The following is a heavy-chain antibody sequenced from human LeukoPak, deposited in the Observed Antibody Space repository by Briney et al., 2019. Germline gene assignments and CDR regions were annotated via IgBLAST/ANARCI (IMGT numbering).Heavy chain of an antibody. CDR2: INAGGRT. Sequence: PGGSLRLSCAASGFTFSTYSMSWVRQAPGKGLKWVSLINAGGRTYYADSVKGRFTISRDNSKNMMFLQMNSLRADDTAVFYCAREPPQCGADCFSLLDYWGQGTLVTVSS. CDR1: GFTFSTYS. D-gene: IGHD2-21*02. CDR3: AREPPQCGADCFSLLDY. J-gene: IGHJ4*02. V-gene: IGHV3-23*01.